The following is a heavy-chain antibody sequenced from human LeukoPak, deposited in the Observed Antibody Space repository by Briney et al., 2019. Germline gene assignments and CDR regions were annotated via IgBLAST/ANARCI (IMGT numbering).Heavy chain of an antibody. CDR1: GFTFSTYG. D-gene: IGHD3-10*01. Sequence: GGSLRLSCAASGFTFSTYGMHWVRQAPGKGLEWVAVISYDGSNKYYADSVKGRFTISRDNSKNTLYLQMNSLRAEDTAAYYCAKDIQHYYGSGSYRAFDYWGQGTLVTVSS. CDR3: AKDIQHYYGSGSYRAFDY. V-gene: IGHV3-30*18. J-gene: IGHJ4*02. CDR2: ISYDGSNK.